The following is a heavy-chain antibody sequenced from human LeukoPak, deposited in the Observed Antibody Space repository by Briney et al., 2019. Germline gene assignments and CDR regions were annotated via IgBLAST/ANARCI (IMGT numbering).Heavy chain of an antibody. Sequence: SETLSLTCTVSGGSISSSSYYWGWIRQPPGKGLEWIGSIYYSGSTYYNPSLNSRVTISMDTSKNHFSLKLSSVTAADTAIYYCARTSRHFYGSGSNLTPWPADMDVWGQGTKVTVSS. J-gene: IGHJ6*02. CDR1: GGSISSSSYY. V-gene: IGHV4-39*07. CDR2: IYYSGST. CDR3: ARTSRHFYGSGSNLTPWPADMDV. D-gene: IGHD3-10*01.